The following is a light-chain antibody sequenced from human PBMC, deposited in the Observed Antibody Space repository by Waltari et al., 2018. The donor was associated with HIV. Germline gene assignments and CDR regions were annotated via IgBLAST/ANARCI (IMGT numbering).Light chain of an antibody. V-gene: IGKV3-11*01. CDR2: DTS. CDR3: QQRRTWPPVT. CDR1: QSFGRY. Sequence: EVVLTQSPAPLSLSPGERGTLSCTASQSFGRYLAWYQQTPGQSPRLLIYDTSTRAAGIPARVSGGGSATDFTLTISSVEPEDSAVYYCQQRRTWPPVTFGGGTRVEIK. J-gene: IGKJ4*01.